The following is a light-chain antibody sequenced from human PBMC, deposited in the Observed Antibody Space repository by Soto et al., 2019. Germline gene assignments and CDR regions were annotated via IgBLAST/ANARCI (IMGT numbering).Light chain of an antibody. V-gene: IGLV2-14*03. J-gene: IGLJ1*01. CDR3: NSYTTSNTFV. CDR2: EVI. Sequence: QSALTQHASVSGSPRQAITVSCSGSSSDIGAHNFVSWYQQHPGKAPKLIIYEVINRPSGVSDRFSGSKSGNTASLTISGLQSEDEADYYCNSYTTSNTFVFGSGTKVTVL. CDR1: SSDIGAHNF.